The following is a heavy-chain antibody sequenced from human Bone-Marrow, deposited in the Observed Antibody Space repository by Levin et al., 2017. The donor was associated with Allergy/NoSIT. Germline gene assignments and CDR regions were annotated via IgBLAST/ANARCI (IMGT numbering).Heavy chain of an antibody. V-gene: IGHV3-73*01. CDR2: IRTKPNNYAT. J-gene: IGHJ4*02. CDR1: GFTFSGSA. Sequence: PGESLKISCAASGFTFSGSAMHWVRQASGKGLEWVGRIRTKPNNYATAYAASVEGRFTISRDDSKNTAYLQMNSLKTEDTAVYFCTAQKNCGDDCYWWDWGQGTLVTVSS. CDR3: TAQKNCGDDCYWWD. D-gene: IGHD2-21*01.